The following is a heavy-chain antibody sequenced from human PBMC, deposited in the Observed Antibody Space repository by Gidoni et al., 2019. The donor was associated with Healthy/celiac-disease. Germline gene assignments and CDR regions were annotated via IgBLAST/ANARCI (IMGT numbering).Heavy chain of an antibody. V-gene: IGHV3-23*01. CDR1: GFNFSTFA. CDR2: ISGSGGST. Sequence: EVQLLESGGGLVQPGGSLRLACAASGFNFSTFAMSWVRQAPGKGLEWVSFISGSGGSTYHADSVKGRFTISRDNSKNTLYLQMNSLRAEDTAVYYCAKTLEYSSSPDAFDIWGQGTLVTVSS. J-gene: IGHJ3*02. CDR3: AKTLEYSSSPDAFDI. D-gene: IGHD6-6*01.